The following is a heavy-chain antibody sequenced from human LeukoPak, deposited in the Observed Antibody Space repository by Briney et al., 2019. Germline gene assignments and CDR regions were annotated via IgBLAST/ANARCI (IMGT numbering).Heavy chain of an antibody. CDR2: IYYSGST. Sequence: PSETLSLTCTVSGGSISSSSYYWGWIRQPPGKGLEWIGSIYYSGSTYYNPSLKSRVTISVDRSKNQFSLKLSSVTAADTAVYYCARRDFWSGYSDYFDYWGQGTLVTVSS. CDR3: ARRDFWSGYSDYFDY. V-gene: IGHV4-39*07. CDR1: GGSISSSSYY. D-gene: IGHD3-3*01. J-gene: IGHJ4*02.